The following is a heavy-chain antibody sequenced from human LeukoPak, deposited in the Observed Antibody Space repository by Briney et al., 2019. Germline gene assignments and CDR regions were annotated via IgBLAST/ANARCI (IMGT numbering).Heavy chain of an antibody. CDR3: ARESGGVAVAGTPWFDP. V-gene: IGHV1-18*01. J-gene: IGHJ5*02. Sequence: ASETVSCTASGYTFTSYGISWVRQAPGQGLEWMGWISAYNGNTNYAQKLQGRVTMTTDTSTSTAYMELRSLRSDDTAVYYCARESGGVAVAGTPWFDPWGQGTLVTVSS. D-gene: IGHD6-19*01. CDR1: GYTFTSYG. CDR2: ISAYNGNT.